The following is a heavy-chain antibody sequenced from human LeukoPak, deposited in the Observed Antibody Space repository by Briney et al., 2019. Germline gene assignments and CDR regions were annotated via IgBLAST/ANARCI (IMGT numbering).Heavy chain of an antibody. CDR3: ARERGLDY. V-gene: IGHV3-30-3*01. Sequence: GGSLRLSCAASGFTFSSYAMHWVRQAPGKGLEWVAVISYDGSNKYYADSVKGRFTISRDNSKNALYLQMNSLRAEDTAVYYCARERGLDYWGQGTLVTVSS. CDR2: ISYDGSNK. CDR1: GFTFSSYA. J-gene: IGHJ4*02.